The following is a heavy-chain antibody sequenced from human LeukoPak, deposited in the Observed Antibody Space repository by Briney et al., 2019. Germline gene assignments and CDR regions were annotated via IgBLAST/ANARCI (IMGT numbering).Heavy chain of an antibody. CDR2: ISYDGSNK. V-gene: IGHV3-30-3*01. CDR1: GFTFSTYA. D-gene: IGHD3-9*01. Sequence: GGSLRLSCAASGFTFSTYAMHWVRQGPGKGLEWVAVISYDGSNKFYADSVKGRFTISRDNSKNTLYLQMSSLSAEDTAVYYCAKGYYEIHDAFDIWGQGTMVTVSS. J-gene: IGHJ3*02. CDR3: AKGYYEIHDAFDI.